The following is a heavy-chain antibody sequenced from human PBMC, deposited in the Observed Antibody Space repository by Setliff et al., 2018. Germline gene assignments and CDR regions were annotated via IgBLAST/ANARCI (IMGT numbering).Heavy chain of an antibody. CDR2: INPSGGST. CDR3: ARGGWYSSSWYWYYDSSGYYLFDY. D-gene: IGHD3-22*01. J-gene: IGHJ4*02. CDR1: GYTFTGYY. V-gene: IGHV1-46*01. Sequence: ASVKVSCKASGYTFTGYYMHWVRQAPGQGLEWMGIINPSGGSTSYAQKFQGRVTMTRDTSTSTVYMELSSLRSEDTAVYYCARGGWYSSSWYWYYDSSGYYLFDYWGQGTLVTVS.